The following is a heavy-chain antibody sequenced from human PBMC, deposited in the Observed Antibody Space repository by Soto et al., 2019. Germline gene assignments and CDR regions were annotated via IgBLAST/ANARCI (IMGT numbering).Heavy chain of an antibody. CDR3: ASIVAAFDY. D-gene: IGHD6-13*01. CDR2: IYYSGST. Sequence: RSLTCTVSGGSISSSSYYWGWIRQPPGKGLEWIGSIYYSGSTYYNPSLKSRVTISVDTSKNQFSLKLSSVTAADTAVYYCASIVAAFDYWGQGTLVTVSS. J-gene: IGHJ4*02. CDR1: GGSISSSSYY. V-gene: IGHV4-39*01.